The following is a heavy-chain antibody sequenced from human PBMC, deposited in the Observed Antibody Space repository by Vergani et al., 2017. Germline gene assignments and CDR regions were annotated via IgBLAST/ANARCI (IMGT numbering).Heavy chain of an antibody. CDR2: ISHTGGT. CDR1: NGSLSGYY. Sequence: QLQLQQWGAGLLKPSETLSLSCSVYNGSLSGYYWNWVRQSPGQGLQWIGEISHTGGTKYNPSLQSRVTMSIDTSKNHFSRKLTSMTAADADVYYCARGLGVGQCSRTNCYVDWFDPWGQGTLVTVSS. J-gene: IGHJ5*01. V-gene: IGHV4-34*01. CDR3: ARGLGVGQCSRTNCYVDWFDP. D-gene: IGHD2-2*01.